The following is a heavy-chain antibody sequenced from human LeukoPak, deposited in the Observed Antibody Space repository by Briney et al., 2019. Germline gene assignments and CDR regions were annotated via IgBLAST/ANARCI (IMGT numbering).Heavy chain of an antibody. D-gene: IGHD5-12*01. Sequence: GGSLRLSCTASGFTFSNSAMHWVRQAPGKGLEWVAVTSYDEVNKYYADSVKGRFTISRDNSKNTLYLQMNSLRAEDTAVYYCARDYSGYDTTDYWGQGTLVTVSS. J-gene: IGHJ4*02. V-gene: IGHV3-30-3*01. CDR2: TSYDEVNK. CDR3: ARDYSGYDTTDY. CDR1: GFTFSNSA.